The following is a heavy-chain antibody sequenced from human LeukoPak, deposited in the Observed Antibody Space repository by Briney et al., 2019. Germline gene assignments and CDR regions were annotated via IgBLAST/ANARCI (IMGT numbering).Heavy chain of an antibody. D-gene: IGHD6-6*01. CDR2: ISSSSSYI. CDR3: ARGLVVRLAARTRADWFDP. CDR1: GFTFSSYS. Sequence: GGSLRLSCAASGFTFSSYSMNWVRQAPGKGLEWVSSISSSSSYIYYADSVKGRFTISRDNAKNSLYLQMNSLRAEDTAVYYCARGLVVRLAARTRADWFDPWGQGTLVTVSS. J-gene: IGHJ5*02. V-gene: IGHV3-21*01.